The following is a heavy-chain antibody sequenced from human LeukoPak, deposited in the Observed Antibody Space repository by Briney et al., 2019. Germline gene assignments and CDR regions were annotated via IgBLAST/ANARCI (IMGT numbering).Heavy chain of an antibody. D-gene: IGHD3-22*01. J-gene: IGHJ5*02. CDR1: GFTFSSYA. Sequence: PGGSLRLSCAASGFTFSSYAMSWVRQAPGKGLEWVSAISGSGGSTYYADSVKGRFTISRDNSKNTLYLQMNSLRAEDTAVYYCAKVHWPRYYSDDWFDPWGQGTLVTVSS. V-gene: IGHV3-23*01. CDR2: ISGSGGST. CDR3: AKVHWPRYYSDDWFDP.